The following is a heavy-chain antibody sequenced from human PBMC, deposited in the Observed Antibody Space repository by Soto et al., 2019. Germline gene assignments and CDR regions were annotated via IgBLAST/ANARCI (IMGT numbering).Heavy chain of an antibody. V-gene: IGHV4-31*03. CDR1: GGSISSGGYY. J-gene: IGHJ4*02. Sequence: SETLSLTCTVSGGSISSGGYYWSWIRQHPGKGLEWIGYIYYSGSTYYNPSLKSRVTISVDTSKNQFSLKLSAVTAADTAVYYCVRGVSGAMVRNYFDYWGQGTLVTVSS. CDR2: IYYSGST. D-gene: IGHD5-18*01. CDR3: VRGVSGAMVRNYFDY.